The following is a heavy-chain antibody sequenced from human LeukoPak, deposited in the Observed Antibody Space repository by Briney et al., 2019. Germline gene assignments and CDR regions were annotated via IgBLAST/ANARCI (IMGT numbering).Heavy chain of an antibody. CDR1: GGSFSGYY. CDR2: INHSGST. Sequence: SETLSLTCAVYGGSFSGYYWSWIRQPPGKGLEWIGEINHSGSTNYNPSLKSRVTISVDTSKNQFSLKLSSVTAADTAVYYCARGRSDSSGYFDYWGQGTLVTASS. V-gene: IGHV4-34*01. J-gene: IGHJ4*02. D-gene: IGHD3-22*01. CDR3: ARGRSDSSGYFDY.